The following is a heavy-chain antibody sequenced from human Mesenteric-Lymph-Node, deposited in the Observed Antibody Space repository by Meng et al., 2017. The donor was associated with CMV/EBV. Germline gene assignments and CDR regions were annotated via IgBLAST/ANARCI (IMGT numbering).Heavy chain of an antibody. J-gene: IGHJ4*02. D-gene: IGHD3-10*01. CDR3: ARDERVLWFGELWEYYFDY. Sequence: TFTGYYMHWVRQAPGQGLEWMGRINPNSGGTNYAQKFQGRVTMTRDTSISTAYMELSRLRSDDTAVYYCARDERVLWFGELWEYYFDYWGQGTLVTVSS. CDR2: INPNSGGT. V-gene: IGHV1-2*06. CDR1: TFTGYY.